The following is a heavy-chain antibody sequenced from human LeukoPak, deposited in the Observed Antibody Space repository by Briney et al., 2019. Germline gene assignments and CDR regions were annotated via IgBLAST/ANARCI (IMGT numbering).Heavy chain of an antibody. V-gene: IGHV3-30*18. D-gene: IGHD1-1*01. CDR3: TKDSNLEYFDY. J-gene: IGHJ4*02. CDR1: RFTPCTYG. CDR2: ISYSGSNK. Sequence: PRRTPRLSCALSRFTPCTYGMPRARQAPGTRLKCVAVISYSGSNKYYTDSANVRFTISRDNSKPTLYLHMNSPRAQDTALYYCTKDSNLEYFDYWGQGTLVTVSS.